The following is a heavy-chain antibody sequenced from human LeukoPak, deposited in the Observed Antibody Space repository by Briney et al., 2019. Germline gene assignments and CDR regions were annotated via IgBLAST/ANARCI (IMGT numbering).Heavy chain of an antibody. Sequence: GGSLRLSCAASGFTFSSYSMNWVRQAPGKGLEWVSSISSSSSYIYYADSVKGRFTISRDNAKNSLYLQMNSLRAEDTAVYYCTRDFCSTTSCRFDYWGQGTLVTVSS. CDR2: ISSSSSYI. J-gene: IGHJ4*02. V-gene: IGHV3-21*01. CDR3: TRDFCSTTSCRFDY. CDR1: GFTFSSYS. D-gene: IGHD2-2*01.